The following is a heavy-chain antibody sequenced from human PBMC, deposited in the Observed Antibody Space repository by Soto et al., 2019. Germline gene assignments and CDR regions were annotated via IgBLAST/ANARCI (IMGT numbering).Heavy chain of an antibody. D-gene: IGHD6-13*01. J-gene: IGHJ4*02. V-gene: IGHV1-2*04. CDR1: GYTFTGYY. Sequence: ASVKVSCKASGYTFTGYYMHWVRQAPGQGLEWMGWINPNSGGTNYAQKFQGWVTMTRDTSISTAYMELSSLRSEDTAVYYCARGSSNWAYYFDFWGQGTLVTVSS. CDR3: ARGSSNWAYYFDF. CDR2: INPNSGGT.